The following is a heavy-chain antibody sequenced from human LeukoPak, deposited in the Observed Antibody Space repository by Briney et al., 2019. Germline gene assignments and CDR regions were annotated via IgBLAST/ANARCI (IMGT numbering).Heavy chain of an antibody. Sequence: GTSVKVSCKASGFTFTSSAMQWARQARGQRLEWIGWIVVGSGNTNYAQKFQERVTITRDMSTSTAYMELSSLRSEDTAVYYCAADYDCVWGSYRSPYWGQGTLVTVSS. CDR3: AADYDCVWGSYRSPY. V-gene: IGHV1-58*02. CDR2: IVVGSGNT. CDR1: GFTFTSSA. J-gene: IGHJ4*02. D-gene: IGHD3-16*02.